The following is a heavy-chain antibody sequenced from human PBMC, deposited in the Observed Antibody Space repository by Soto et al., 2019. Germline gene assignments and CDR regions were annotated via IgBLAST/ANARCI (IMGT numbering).Heavy chain of an antibody. J-gene: IGHJ5*02. D-gene: IGHD2-15*01. CDR1: GGPISSGGYY. Sequence: QVQLQESGPGLVKPSQTLSLTCTVSGGPISSGGYYWSWIRQHPGKGLEWIGYIYYSGSTYYNPSLKSRVTISVDTSKNQFSLKLSSVTAADTAVYYCARAPGGYCSGGSCRNNWFDPWGQGTLVTVSS. CDR3: ARAPGGYCSGGSCRNNWFDP. V-gene: IGHV4-31*03. CDR2: IYYSGST.